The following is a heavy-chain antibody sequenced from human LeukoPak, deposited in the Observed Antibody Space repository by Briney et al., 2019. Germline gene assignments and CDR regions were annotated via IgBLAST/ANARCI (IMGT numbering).Heavy chain of an antibody. V-gene: IGHV4-59*08. CDR3: ATGPYSPEGYFDY. D-gene: IGHD1-26*01. CDR1: GGSISSYY. J-gene: IGHJ4*02. CDR2: IYYSGST. Sequence: SETLSLTCTVSGGSISSYYWSWIRQPPGKGLEWIGYIYYSGSTNYNPSLKSRVTISVDTSKNQFSLKLSSVTAADTAVYYCATGPYSPEGYFDYWGQGTLVTVSS.